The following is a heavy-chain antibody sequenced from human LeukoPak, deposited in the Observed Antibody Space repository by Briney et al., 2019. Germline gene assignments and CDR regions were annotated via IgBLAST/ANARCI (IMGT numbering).Heavy chain of an antibody. CDR3: ARDREEYSSGWYNYYMDV. Sequence: ASVKVSCKASGYTFTSYYMHWVRQAPGQGLEWMGIINPSGGSTSYAQKFQGRVTMTRDMSTSTVYMELSSLRSEDTAVYYCARDREEYSSGWYNYYMDVWGKGTTVTVSS. J-gene: IGHJ6*03. CDR2: INPSGGST. CDR1: GYTFTSYY. D-gene: IGHD6-19*01. V-gene: IGHV1-46*01.